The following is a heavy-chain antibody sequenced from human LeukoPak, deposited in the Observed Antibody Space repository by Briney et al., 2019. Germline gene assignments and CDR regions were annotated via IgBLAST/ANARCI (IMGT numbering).Heavy chain of an antibody. CDR2: ISGYNYDT. D-gene: IGHD2-8*02. J-gene: IGHJ1*01. CDR1: GYTFTGYY. CDR3: ARDTALTTIAGGPEH. V-gene: IGHV1-18*04. Sequence: ASVKVSCKASGYTFTGYYMHWVRQAPGQGLEWVGWISGYNYDTYYAQNLQGRVTMTTDTSTSTAYMELRSLTSDDTALYYCARDTALTTIAGGPEHWGQGTLVIVSS.